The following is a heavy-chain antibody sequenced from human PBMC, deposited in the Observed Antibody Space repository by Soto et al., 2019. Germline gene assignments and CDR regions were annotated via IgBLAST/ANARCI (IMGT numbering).Heavy chain of an antibody. CDR3: ARGPAYIDGWRTFDL. V-gene: IGHV4-61*08. CDR1: DDSFRGAEYY. J-gene: IGHJ4*02. Sequence: VLLQESGPGLLRPSETLSLTCTVSDDSFRGAEYYWSWIRQPLGKGPEWIGYTYYNGDTKYNPALRSRVTMSEAPSKNQFSLRLSSVTAADTAVYFCARGPAYIDGWRTFDLWGRGILVTVSS. CDR2: TYYNGDT. D-gene: IGHD6-19*01.